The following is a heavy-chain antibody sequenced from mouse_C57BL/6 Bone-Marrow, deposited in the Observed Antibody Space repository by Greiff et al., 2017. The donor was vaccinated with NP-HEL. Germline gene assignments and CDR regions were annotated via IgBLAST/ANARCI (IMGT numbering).Heavy chain of an antibody. D-gene: IGHD4-1*01. V-gene: IGHV1-63*01. J-gene: IGHJ4*01. CDR2: IYPGGGYT. Sequence: VQLQQSGAELVRPGTSVKMSCKASGYTFTNYWIGWAKQRPGHGLEWLGDIYPGGGYTNYNEKFKGKATLTADKSSSTAYMQFSSLTSEDSAIYYCARESLLGAMDYWGQGTSVTVSS. CDR3: ARESLLGAMDY. CDR1: GYTFTNYW.